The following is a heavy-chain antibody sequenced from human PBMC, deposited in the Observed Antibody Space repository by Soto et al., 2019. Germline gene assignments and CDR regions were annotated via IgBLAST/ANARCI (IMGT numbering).Heavy chain of an antibody. V-gene: IGHV3-11*01. J-gene: IGHJ4*02. D-gene: IGHD6-13*01. CDR3: VRPYYSSSWFPFDR. Sequence: GGSVRLSCTGSGFDFGDYYMSWIRQAPGKGLEWVSYIDSGDGTTYYTDSVKGRFTISRDNAKKTVYLQMSSLRVEDTALYYCVRPYYSSSWFPFDRWGQGTLVTVSS. CDR1: GFDFGDYY. CDR2: IDSGDGTT.